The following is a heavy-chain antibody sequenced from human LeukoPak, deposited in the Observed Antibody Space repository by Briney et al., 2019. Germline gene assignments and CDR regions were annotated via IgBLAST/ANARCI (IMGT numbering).Heavy chain of an antibody. CDR3: AKGRMVRGVIIDFDY. D-gene: IGHD3-10*01. CDR2: ISGSGGSA. V-gene: IGHV3-23*01. CDR1: GFSFPYG. Sequence: GGSLRLSCEASGFSFPYGMSWVRQAPGKGLEWVSAISGSGGSAYYADSVKGRFTNSRDNSKNTLYLQMNSLRAEDTAVYYCAKGRMVRGVIIDFDYWGQGTLVTVSS. J-gene: IGHJ4*02.